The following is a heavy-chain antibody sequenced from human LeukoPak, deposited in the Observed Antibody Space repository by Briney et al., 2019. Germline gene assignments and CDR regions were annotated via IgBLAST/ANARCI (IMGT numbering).Heavy chain of an antibody. CDR2: IWYDGSNK. Sequence: GGSLRLSCSASGLTLRSYGMPWVRQAPGKGLGWVAVIWYDGSNKYYADSVKGRFTISRDNSKNTLYLQMNSLRAENTAVYYCGRGPDFDYWGQGTLVTVSS. CDR3: GRGPDFDY. V-gene: IGHV3-33*01. CDR1: GLTLRSYG. D-gene: IGHD3-10*01. J-gene: IGHJ4*02.